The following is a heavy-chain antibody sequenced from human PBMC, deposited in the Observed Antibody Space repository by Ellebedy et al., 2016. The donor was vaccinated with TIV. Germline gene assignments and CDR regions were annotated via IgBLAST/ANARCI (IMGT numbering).Heavy chain of an antibody. J-gene: IGHJ4*02. V-gene: IGHV3-49*04. CDR2: IRSKAYGGTT. CDR3: TRDDWGFPRGSLGY. CDR1: GFTFGDYS. D-gene: IGHD2-21*01. Sequence: PGGSLRLSCTASGFTFGDYSIRWVPQAPGKGLEWVGLIRSKAYGGTTEYAASVKGRFTISRDDSKSIAYLQMNSLKTEDTAVYYCTRDDWGFPRGSLGYWGQGTLVTVSS.